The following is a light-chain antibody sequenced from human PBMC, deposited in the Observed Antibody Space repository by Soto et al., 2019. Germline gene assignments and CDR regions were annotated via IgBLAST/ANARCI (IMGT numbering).Light chain of an antibody. CDR1: QSVSSSY. V-gene: IGKV3-20*01. CDR2: GAS. CDR3: QQYGSSSST. J-gene: IGKJ1*01. Sequence: EMVLTQSPGTLSLSPGERATLSCRASQSVSSSYLACYQQKPGQAPRLLIYGASSRATGIPARFSGSGSGTDFILTISRLEPEDFAVYYCQQYGSSSSTFGQGTKVEIK.